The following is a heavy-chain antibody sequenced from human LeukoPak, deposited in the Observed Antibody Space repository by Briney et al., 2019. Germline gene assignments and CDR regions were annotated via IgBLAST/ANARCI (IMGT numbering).Heavy chain of an antibody. D-gene: IGHD3-10*01. J-gene: IGHJ4*02. CDR1: GFTFSRYW. V-gene: IGHV3-7*01. Sequence: GGSLRLSCAASGFTFSRYWMSWVRQAPGKGLEWVANIKQDGSEKNYVDSVKGRFTISRDNAKNSLYLQMNSLRAEDTAVYYCARAMDSYYGSGSPFDYWGQGTLVTVSS. CDR3: ARAMDSYYGSGSPFDY. CDR2: IKQDGSEK.